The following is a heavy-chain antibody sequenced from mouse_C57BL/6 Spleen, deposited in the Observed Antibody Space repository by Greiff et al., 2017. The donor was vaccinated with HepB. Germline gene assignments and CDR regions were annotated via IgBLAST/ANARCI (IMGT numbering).Heavy chain of an antibody. CDR2: IDPSDSYT. Sequence: QVQLQQPGAELVRPGTSVKLSCKASGYTFTSYWMHWVKQRPGQGLEWIGVIDPSDSYTNYNQKFKGKATLTVDTSSSTAYMQLSSLTSEDSAVYYCARKRVYYGNLYAMDYWGQGTSVTVSS. CDR3: ARKRVYYGNLYAMDY. J-gene: IGHJ4*01. CDR1: GYTFTSYW. V-gene: IGHV1-59*01. D-gene: IGHD2-1*01.